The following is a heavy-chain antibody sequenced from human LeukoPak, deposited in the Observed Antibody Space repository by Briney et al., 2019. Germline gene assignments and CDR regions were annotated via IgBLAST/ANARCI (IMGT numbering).Heavy chain of an antibody. V-gene: IGHV1-18*01. Sequence: ASVKVSCKASGYTFTSHGISWVRQAPGQGLEWMGWISAYNGNTNYAQKLQGRVTMTTDTSTSTAYMELRSLRSDDTAVYYCARDYYDSSGYYSNWFDPWGQGTLVTVSS. J-gene: IGHJ5*02. CDR1: GYTFTSHG. CDR3: ARDYYDSSGYYSNWFDP. D-gene: IGHD3-22*01. CDR2: ISAYNGNT.